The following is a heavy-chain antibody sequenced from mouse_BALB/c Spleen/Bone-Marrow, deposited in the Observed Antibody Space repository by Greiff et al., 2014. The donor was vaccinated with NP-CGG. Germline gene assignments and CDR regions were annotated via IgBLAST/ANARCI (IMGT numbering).Heavy chain of an antibody. CDR1: GFSLISDG. D-gene: IGHD2-3*01. V-gene: IGHV2-3*01. Sequence: VKLMESGPGLVAPSQSLSITCTVSGFSLISDGVSWVRQPPGKGLEWLGVIWGDGSTNYHSALISRLSISKDNSKSQVFLKLNSLQTNDTATYYCANYDGFVFAYWGQGTLVTVSA. CDR3: ANYDGFVFAY. CDR2: IWGDGST. J-gene: IGHJ3*01.